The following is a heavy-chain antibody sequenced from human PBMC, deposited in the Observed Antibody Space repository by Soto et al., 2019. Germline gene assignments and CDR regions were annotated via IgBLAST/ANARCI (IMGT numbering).Heavy chain of an antibody. Sequence: EVQLLESGGGLVQPGGSLRLSCAASGFSFAGYSTMSWVRQAPGKGLEWVSSISGSGGSTYYADSVKGRFTISRDNSRNILYLQMNTLSAEDTAFYYCAKDRGVFAGGWEYFDYFGQGALVTVSS. CDR2: ISGSGGST. CDR1: GFSFAGYST. J-gene: IGHJ4*02. V-gene: IGHV3-23*01. CDR3: AKDRGVFAGGWEYFDY. D-gene: IGHD6-19*01.